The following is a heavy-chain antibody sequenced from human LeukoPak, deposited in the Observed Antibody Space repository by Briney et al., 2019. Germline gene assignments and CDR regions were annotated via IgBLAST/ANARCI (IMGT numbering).Heavy chain of an antibody. V-gene: IGHV5-51*01. Sequence: GESLKISCKGSGYSFTSYWIGWVRQMPGKGLEWMGIIYPGDSDTRYSPSFQGQVTISADKSISTAYLQWSSLKASDTAMYYCARGFIAAAGTHGMDVWGQGTTVTVSS. D-gene: IGHD6-13*01. CDR3: ARGFIAAAGTHGMDV. CDR1: GYSFTSYW. CDR2: IYPGDSDT. J-gene: IGHJ6*01.